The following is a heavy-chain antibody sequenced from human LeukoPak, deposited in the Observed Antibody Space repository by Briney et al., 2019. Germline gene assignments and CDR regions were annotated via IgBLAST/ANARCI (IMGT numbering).Heavy chain of an antibody. J-gene: IGHJ4*02. CDR2: INHSGST. CDR1: GGSFSGYY. Sequence: PSETLSLTCAVYGGSFSGYYWSWLRQPPGKGLEWIGEINHSGSTNYNPSLKSRVTISVDTSKNQFSLKLSSVTAADTAVYYCARGPPGYYYGSGSYKKYFDYWGQGTLVTVSS. CDR3: ARGPPGYYYGSGSYKKYFDY. D-gene: IGHD3-10*01. V-gene: IGHV4-34*01.